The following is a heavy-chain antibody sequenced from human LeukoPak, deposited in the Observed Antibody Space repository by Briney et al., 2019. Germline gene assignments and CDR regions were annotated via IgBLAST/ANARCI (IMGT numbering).Heavy chain of an antibody. CDR3: ASTTYYYDSSGYYFLDY. CDR1: GDSISSYY. Sequence: SETLSLICTVSGDSISSYYWSWIRQPAGKGLEWIGRIYTSGSTNYNPSLKNRVTMSADTSKNQFSPKLSSVTAADTAVYYCASTTYYYDSSGYYFLDYWGQGTLVTVSS. J-gene: IGHJ4*02. CDR2: IYTSGST. V-gene: IGHV4-4*07. D-gene: IGHD3-22*01.